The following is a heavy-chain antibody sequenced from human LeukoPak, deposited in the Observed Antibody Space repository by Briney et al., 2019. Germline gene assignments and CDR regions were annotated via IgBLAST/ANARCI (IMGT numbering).Heavy chain of an antibody. V-gene: IGHV4-59*01. D-gene: IGHD6-19*01. CDR1: GGSISSYY. Sequence: PSETLSLTCTVSGGSISSYYWSWIRQPPGKGLGWIGYIYYSGSTNYNPSLKSRVTISVDTSKNQFSLKLSSVTAADTAVYYCALIPIAVAGTSNDYWGQGTLVTVSS. CDR2: IYYSGST. J-gene: IGHJ4*02. CDR3: ALIPIAVAGTSNDY.